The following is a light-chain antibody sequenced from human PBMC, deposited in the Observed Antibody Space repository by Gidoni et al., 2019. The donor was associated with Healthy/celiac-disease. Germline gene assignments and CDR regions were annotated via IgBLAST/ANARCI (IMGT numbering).Light chain of an antibody. J-gene: IGKJ3*01. CDR3: QHYGSSPPGFT. CDR2: GAS. CDR1: QSVSSSY. Sequence: DIVLTQSPGTLSLSPVERATLSCRASQSVSSSYSAWYQQKPGQAPRLLIHGASSRATAIPDRFSGSGSGTDFTLTISRLEPEDVAVYYCQHYGSSPPGFTFGPGTKVDIK. V-gene: IGKV3-20*01.